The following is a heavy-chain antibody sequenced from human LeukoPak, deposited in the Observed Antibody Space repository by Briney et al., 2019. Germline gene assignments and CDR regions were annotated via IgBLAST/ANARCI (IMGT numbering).Heavy chain of an antibody. CDR1: GFTFSNYA. CDR3: SKDAGSGTYGTFDY. D-gene: IGHD3-10*01. CDR2: ISGSGDLT. Sequence: PGGSLRLSCAASGFTFSNYAMTWVRQAPGKGLEWVLTISGSGDLTYFADSVKGRFTISRDNSKNTLYLQTNSLRAEDTALYYCSKDAGSGTYGTFDYWGQGTLAIVSS. J-gene: IGHJ4*02. V-gene: IGHV3-23*01.